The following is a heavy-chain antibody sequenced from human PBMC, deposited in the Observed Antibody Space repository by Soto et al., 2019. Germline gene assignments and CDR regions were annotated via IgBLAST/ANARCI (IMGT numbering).Heavy chain of an antibody. D-gene: IGHD6-19*01. CDR2: ISSSSSYI. Sequence: GGSLRLSCAASGFTFSSYSMNWVRQAPGKGLEWDSSISSSSSYIYYADSVKGRFTISRDNAKNSLYLQMNSLRAEDTAVYYCARENAVAALGMDVWGQGTTVTVSS. J-gene: IGHJ6*02. CDR1: GFTFSSYS. V-gene: IGHV3-21*01. CDR3: ARENAVAALGMDV.